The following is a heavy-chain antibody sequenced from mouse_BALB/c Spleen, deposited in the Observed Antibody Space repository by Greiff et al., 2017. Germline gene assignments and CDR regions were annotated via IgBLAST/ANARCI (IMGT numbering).Heavy chain of an antibody. Sequence: QVQLKESGPGLVAPSQSLSITCTVSGFSLTGYGVNWVRQPPGKGLEWLGMIWGDGSTDYNSALKSRLSISKDNSKSQVFLKMNSLQTDDTARYYCARGDYYGTFDYWGQGTTLTVSS. J-gene: IGHJ2*01. CDR3: ARGDYYGTFDY. D-gene: IGHD1-1*01. CDR2: IWGDGST. V-gene: IGHV2-6-7*01. CDR1: GFSLTGYG.